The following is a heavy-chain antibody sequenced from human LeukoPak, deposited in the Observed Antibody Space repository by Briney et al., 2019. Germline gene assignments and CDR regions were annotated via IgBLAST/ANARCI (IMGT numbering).Heavy chain of an antibody. CDR3: AKGEPHVLRYFDWLRIRGDWPNAFDI. CDR2: ISSSSIYI. D-gene: IGHD3-9*01. V-gene: IGHV3-21*01. CDR1: GFTFSSYS. Sequence: PGGSLRLSCAGSGFTFSSYSMHWVRQAPGKGLEWVSSISSSSIYIYYADSLKGRFTISRDNAKNSLSLQMNSLRAEDTAVYYCAKGEPHVLRYFDWLRIRGDWPNAFDIWGQGTMVTVSS. J-gene: IGHJ3*02.